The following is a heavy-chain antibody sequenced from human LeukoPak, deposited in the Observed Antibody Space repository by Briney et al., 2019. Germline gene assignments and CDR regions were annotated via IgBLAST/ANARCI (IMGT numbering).Heavy chain of an antibody. CDR3: ARNHTHEGYGYYFDY. D-gene: IGHD5-18*01. CDR2: IYYSGST. Sequence: SETLSLTCTVSGDSISSSISYWGWIRQPPGKGLEWIGSIYYSGSTHYNPSLKSRVFISVDTSKNQFSLKLSSVTAADTAVYYCARNHTHEGYGYYFDYWGQGTLIPSPQ. CDR1: GDSISSSISY. V-gene: IGHV4-39*01. J-gene: IGHJ4*02.